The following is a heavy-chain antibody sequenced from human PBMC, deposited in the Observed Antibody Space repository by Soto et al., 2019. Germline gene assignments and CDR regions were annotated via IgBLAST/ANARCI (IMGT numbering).Heavy chain of an antibody. CDR1: GFTFSNYG. V-gene: IGHV3-30*18. CDR2: ISYDGSKT. D-gene: IGHD2-15*01. CDR3: AKDGGVVVVGASITYFDR. Sequence: QVQLVESGGGVVQPGRSLRLSCVASGFTFSNYGMHWVRQAPGKGLEWVAVISYDGSKTYYPDSVKGRFTISRDDSKNILSLQMNMLRTEDTAMYYCAKDGGVVVVGASITYFDRWGQGTLVTVSS. J-gene: IGHJ4*02.